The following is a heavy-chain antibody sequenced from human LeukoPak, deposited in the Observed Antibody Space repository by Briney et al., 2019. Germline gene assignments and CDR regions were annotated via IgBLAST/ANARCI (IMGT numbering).Heavy chain of an antibody. D-gene: IGHD5-12*01. V-gene: IGHV4-59*01. Sequence: PSETLSLTCTVSGGSISSYYWSWIRQPPGKGLEWIGYIYYSGSTNYNPSLKSRVTISVDTSKNQFSLKLSSVTAADTAVYYCARNIAMATNFYYYYYMDVWGKGTTVTVSS. CDR2: IYYSGST. CDR1: GGSISSYY. CDR3: ARNIAMATNFYYYYYMDV. J-gene: IGHJ6*03.